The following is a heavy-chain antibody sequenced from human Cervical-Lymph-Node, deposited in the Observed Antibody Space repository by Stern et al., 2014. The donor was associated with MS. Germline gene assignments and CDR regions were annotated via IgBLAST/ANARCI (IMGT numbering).Heavy chain of an antibody. CDR1: GFTFDDYA. CDR2: INWNSGSL. CDR3: ARAYGGTYYYDF. J-gene: IGHJ4*02. D-gene: IGHD2-21*01. V-gene: IGHV3-9*01. Sequence: EVQLEESGGGLVQPGRSLSLSCVASGFTFDDYAMHWVRQAPGKGLEWVSSINWNSGSLAYADSVKGRFTISRDNAQNSLFLQMNSLSAEDTAFYYCARAYGGTYYYDFWGQGTLVTVSS.